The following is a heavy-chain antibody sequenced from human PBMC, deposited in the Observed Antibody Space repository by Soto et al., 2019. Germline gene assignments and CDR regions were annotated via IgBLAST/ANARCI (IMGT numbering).Heavy chain of an antibody. CDR2: ISAYNSNT. Sequence: ASVKVSCKASGYTFTSYGISWVRQAPGQGLEWMGWISAYNSNTNYAQKLQGRVTMTRNTSTSTAYMELRSLRSDDTAVYYCARYRTKVPVAFDVWGQGTMVTVSS. D-gene: IGHD3-16*02. V-gene: IGHV1-18*01. J-gene: IGHJ3*01. CDR1: GYTFTSYG. CDR3: ARYRTKVPVAFDV.